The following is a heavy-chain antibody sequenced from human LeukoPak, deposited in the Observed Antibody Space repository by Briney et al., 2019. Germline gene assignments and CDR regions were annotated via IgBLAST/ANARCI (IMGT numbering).Heavy chain of an antibody. Sequence: GGSLRLSCAASRFTVSSNYMSWVRQAPGKGLEWVSVIYSGGSTYYADSVKGRFTISRDNSKNTLYLQMNSLRAEDTAVYYCARGDSPGYPYYYYGMDVWGQGTTVTVSS. CDR1: RFTVSSNY. J-gene: IGHJ6*02. V-gene: IGHV3-66*01. CDR2: IYSGGST. D-gene: IGHD5-12*01. CDR3: ARGDSPGYPYYYYGMDV.